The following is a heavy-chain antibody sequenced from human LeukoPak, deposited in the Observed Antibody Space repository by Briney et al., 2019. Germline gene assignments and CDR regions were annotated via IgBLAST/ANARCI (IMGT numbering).Heavy chain of an antibody. D-gene: IGHD3-10*01. CDR1: GYTFTGYY. Sequence: EASVTVSCKASGYTFTGYYMHWVRQAPGQGLEWMAWINPNSGGTNYAQKFQGRVTMTRDTSISTAYMELSRLRSDDTAVYYCARQNSGAGEYDYWGQGTLVTVSS. CDR2: INPNSGGT. V-gene: IGHV1-2*02. CDR3: ARQNSGAGEYDY. J-gene: IGHJ4*02.